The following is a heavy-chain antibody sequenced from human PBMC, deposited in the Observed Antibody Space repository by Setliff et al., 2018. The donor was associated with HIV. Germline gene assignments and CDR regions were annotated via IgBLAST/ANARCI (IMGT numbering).Heavy chain of an antibody. Sequence: ASETLSLTCTVSGDSIRGYYWSWIRQPPGKGLEWMGYVFYTGFAAYNPSLKSRLTISVDTSKSQFSLSLSSVTAADTAVYYCARQFWMLTTLYFDSLGPGTLVTVSS. CDR1: GDSIRGYY. J-gene: IGHJ4*02. V-gene: IGHV4-59*08. CDR3: ARQFWMLTTLYFDS. CDR2: VFYTGFA. D-gene: IGHD3-16*01.